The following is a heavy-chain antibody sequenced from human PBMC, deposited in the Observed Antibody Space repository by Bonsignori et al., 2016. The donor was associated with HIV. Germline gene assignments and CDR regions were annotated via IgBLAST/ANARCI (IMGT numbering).Heavy chain of an antibody. D-gene: IGHD3-3*01. CDR2: IYYSGNT. CDR1: GGSISSYY. J-gene: IGHJ3*02. V-gene: IGHV4-59*01. Sequence: SETLSLTCTVSGGSISSYYWSWIRQPPGKGLEWIGYIYYSGNTNYNPSLKSRVTISVDTSKNQFSLKLSSVTAADTAVYYCARSGMHLYYDFWSGYLRGAFDIWGQGTMVTVSS. CDR3: ARSGMHLYYDFWSGYLRGAFDI.